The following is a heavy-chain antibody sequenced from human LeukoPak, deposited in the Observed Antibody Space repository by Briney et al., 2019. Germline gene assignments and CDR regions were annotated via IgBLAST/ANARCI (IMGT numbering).Heavy chain of an antibody. Sequence: PGGSLRLSRAASGFTFSSYWMSWVRQAPGKGLEWVANIKQDGSEKYYVDSVKGRFTISRDNSKNTLYLQMNSLRAEDTAVYYCAKDTLEGVTTRWDYYYYYMDVWGKGTTVTVSS. CDR1: GFTFSSYW. V-gene: IGHV3-7*03. J-gene: IGHJ6*03. CDR3: AKDTLEGVTTRWDYYYYYMDV. CDR2: IKQDGSEK. D-gene: IGHD4-11*01.